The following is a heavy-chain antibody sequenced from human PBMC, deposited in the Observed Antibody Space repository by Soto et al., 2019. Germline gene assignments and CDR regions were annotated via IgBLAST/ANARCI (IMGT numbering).Heavy chain of an antibody. Sequence: QVQLVQSGAEVKKPGASVKVSCKASGYTFTDYYMHWVRQAPGQGPEWMGWINPNSGGTNYAQKFQDWVTMTRDTSIRTAYMALRRIKSDDAAVYYCARGLPISFSAASGPIWDYWGQGPLVTVS. CDR1: GYTFTDYY. V-gene: IGHV1-2*04. CDR2: INPNSGGT. D-gene: IGHD5-12*01. J-gene: IGHJ4*02. CDR3: ARGLPISFSAASGPIWDY.